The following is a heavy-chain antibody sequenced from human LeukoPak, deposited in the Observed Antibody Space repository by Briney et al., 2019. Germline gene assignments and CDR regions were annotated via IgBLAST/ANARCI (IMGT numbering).Heavy chain of an antibody. CDR1: GFTFSSYS. Sequence: GGSLRLSCAASGFTFSSYSMNWVRQAPGKGLEWVSSIRTSSSYIYYADSVKGRFTISRDNTKNSLYLQMNRLRAEDTAVYYCARCLEGGDILTGSGYWGQGTLVTVSS. D-gene: IGHD3-9*01. CDR3: ARCLEGGDILTGSGY. CDR2: IRTSSSYI. J-gene: IGHJ4*02. V-gene: IGHV3-21*01.